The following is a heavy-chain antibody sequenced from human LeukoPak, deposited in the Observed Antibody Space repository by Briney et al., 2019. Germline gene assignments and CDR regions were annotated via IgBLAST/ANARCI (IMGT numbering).Heavy chain of an antibody. J-gene: IGHJ4*02. CDR2: INPNSGGT. V-gene: IGHV1-2*02. CDR3: ASESELLWFGESPLNRLDY. CDR1: GYTFTGYY. D-gene: IGHD3-10*01. Sequence: ASVKVSCKASGYTFTGYYMHWVRQAPGQGLEWMGWINPNSGGTNYAQKFQGRVTMTRDTSISTAYMELSRLRSDDTAVYYCASESELLWFGESPLNRLDYWGQGTLVTVSS.